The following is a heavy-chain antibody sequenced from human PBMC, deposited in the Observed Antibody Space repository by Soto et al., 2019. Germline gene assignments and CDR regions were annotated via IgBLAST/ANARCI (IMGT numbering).Heavy chain of an antibody. Sequence: PGGSLRLSCVASGSTFGSYTMHWVRQAPAKGLDWVAVISYDGVTVISYDGSSKYYAGSVRGRFTISRDNSRNTLYLQMNSLRPEDTAVYYCARGVRGGNSYYFDSWGPGTLVTVSS. CDR3: ARGVRGGNSYYFDS. V-gene: IGHV3-30-3*01. J-gene: IGHJ4*02. CDR1: GSTFGSYT. CDR2: ISYDGVTVISYDGSSK. D-gene: IGHD2-15*01.